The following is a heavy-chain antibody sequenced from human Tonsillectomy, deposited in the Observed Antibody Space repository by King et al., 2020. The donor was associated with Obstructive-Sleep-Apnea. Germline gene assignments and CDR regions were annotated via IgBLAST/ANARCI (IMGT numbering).Heavy chain of an antibody. V-gene: IGHV3-23*03. Sequence: QLVESGGDLVQPGGALKLSCASSVFTFSVSVSSWVRQAPGEGLEWVEVLGTGGRSTHYADSVKGRFTISSDDSKNTLYLQRDSLRAEDAGVYYRARRAGGTPDYWGQGTLVTVSS. CDR1: VFTFSVSV. D-gene: IGHD1-1*01. CDR3: ARRAGGTPDY. CDR2: LGTGGRST. J-gene: IGHJ4*02.